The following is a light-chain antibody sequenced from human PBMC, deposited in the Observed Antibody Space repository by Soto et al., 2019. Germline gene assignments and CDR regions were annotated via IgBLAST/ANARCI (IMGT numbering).Light chain of an antibody. CDR1: TSDVGVY. CDR2: DVS. Sequence: QSALTQPASVSGSPGQSITISCTGTTSDVGVYVSWYQQHPGKAPRLILYDVSNRPSGISNRFSGSKSGNTASLTISGLQTEDEADYYGSSYTSSINHVFGTGTKLTVL. J-gene: IGLJ1*01. V-gene: IGLV2-14*01. CDR3: SSYTSSINHV.